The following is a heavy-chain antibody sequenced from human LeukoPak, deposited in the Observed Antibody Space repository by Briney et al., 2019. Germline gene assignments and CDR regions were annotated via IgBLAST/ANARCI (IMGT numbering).Heavy chain of an antibody. CDR3: AKDGGWYYDSSGYCDY. J-gene: IGHJ4*02. Sequence: QPGGSLRLSCAASGFTFSSYWMNWVRQAPGKGLEWVSFISGSGAGTYYADSVKGRFTISRDNSKNTLYLQMNSLRAEDTAVYYCAKDGGWYYDSSGYCDYWGQGTLVTVSS. CDR1: GFTFSSYW. V-gene: IGHV3-23*01. D-gene: IGHD3-22*01. CDR2: ISGSGAGT.